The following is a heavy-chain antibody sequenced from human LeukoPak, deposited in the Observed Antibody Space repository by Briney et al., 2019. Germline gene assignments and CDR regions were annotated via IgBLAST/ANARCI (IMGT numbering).Heavy chain of an antibody. D-gene: IGHD3-16*02. J-gene: IGHJ4*02. CDR2: IKQDGSEK. V-gene: IGHV3-7*01. CDR1: GFTFSSYW. CDR3: ARVGGRYSPLGY. Sequence: GGSLRLSCAASGFTFSSYWMSWVRQAPGKGLEWVANIKQDGSEKYYVDSVKGRFTISRDSDKNSLFLQMTSLRAEDTAVYYCARVGGRYSPLGYWGQGTLVTVSS.